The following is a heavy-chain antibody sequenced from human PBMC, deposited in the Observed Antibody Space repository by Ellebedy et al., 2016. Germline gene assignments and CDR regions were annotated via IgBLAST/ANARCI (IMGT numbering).Heavy chain of an antibody. Sequence: GESLKISXAGSGFTFSTYWMHWVRQAPGKGPVWVARINGDGRSTNYADPVKGRFTISRDNSKNTVYLQLNSLRAEDTAVFFCARCRPAYSSGWYVGGHLGGMDVWGQGTTVTVSS. CDR2: INGDGRST. V-gene: IGHV3-74*01. J-gene: IGHJ6*02. CDR3: ARCRPAYSSGWYVGGHLGGMDV. D-gene: IGHD6-19*01. CDR1: GFTFSTYW.